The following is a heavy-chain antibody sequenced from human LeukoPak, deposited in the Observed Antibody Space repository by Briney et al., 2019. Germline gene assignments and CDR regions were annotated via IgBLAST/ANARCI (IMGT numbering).Heavy chain of an antibody. V-gene: IGHV4-39*07. CDR3: ARSKTIAARPVYFDY. CDR2: INHSGST. J-gene: IGHJ4*02. Sequence: SETLSLTCTVSGGSISSGGYYWSWIRQHPGKGLEWIGEINHSGSTNYNPSLKSRVTISVDTSKNQFSLKLSSVTAADTAVYYCARSKTIAARPVYFDYWGQGTLVTVSS. CDR1: GGSISSGGYY. D-gene: IGHD6-6*01.